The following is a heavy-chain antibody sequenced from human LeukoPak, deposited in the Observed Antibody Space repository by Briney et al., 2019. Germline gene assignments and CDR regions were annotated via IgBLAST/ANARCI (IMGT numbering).Heavy chain of an antibody. J-gene: IGHJ4*02. CDR3: ARDLIYYGSGSYFDY. Sequence: GGSLRLSCTASGFTFISYWMSWVRQAPGKGLEWVANIKQDGREKYYVDSVKGRFTISRDNAKNSLYLQMNSLRAEDTVVYYCARDLIYYGSGSYFDYWGQGTLVTVSS. CDR2: IKQDGREK. V-gene: IGHV3-7*04. CDR1: GFTFISYW. D-gene: IGHD3-10*01.